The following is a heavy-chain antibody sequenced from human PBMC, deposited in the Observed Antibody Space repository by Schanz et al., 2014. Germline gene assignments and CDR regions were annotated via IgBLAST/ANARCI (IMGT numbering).Heavy chain of an antibody. CDR1: GFTLSFYT. J-gene: IGHJ3*02. V-gene: IGHV3-21*01. CDR3: ARSYHDDDDYTRALDM. D-gene: IGHD3-16*01. Sequence: EVQLVESGGGLVKPGGSLRLSCAASGFTLSFYTMNWVRQAPGKGPEWVACIGRRGQVIYYADSMEGRFTISRDNAQNSLFLQMNSLRVEDTAVYYCARSYHDDDDYTRALDMWGQGTMVTVSS. CDR2: IGRRGQVI.